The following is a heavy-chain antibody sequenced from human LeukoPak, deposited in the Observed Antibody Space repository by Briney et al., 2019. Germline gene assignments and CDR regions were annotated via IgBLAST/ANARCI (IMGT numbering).Heavy chain of an antibody. J-gene: IGHJ5*02. CDR2: IYYSGST. V-gene: IGHV4-59*12. CDR1: GGSISSYY. CDR3: ARGYDILTGYFDEPSNWFDP. D-gene: IGHD3-9*01. Sequence: SETLSLTCTVSGGSISSYYWSWIRQPPGKGLEWIGYIYYSGSTNYNPSLKSRVTISVDTSKNQFSLKLSSVTAADTAVYYCARGYDILTGYFDEPSNWFDPWGQGTLVTVSS.